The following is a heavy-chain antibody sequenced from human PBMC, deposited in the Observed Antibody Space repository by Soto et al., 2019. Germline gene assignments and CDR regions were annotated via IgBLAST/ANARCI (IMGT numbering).Heavy chain of an antibody. CDR2: ISRRGTVK. CDR1: GFTFSNYA. CDR3: TRYRWFDA. Sequence: RGSVILSCAASGFTFSNYAMNWLRQAPGKGLEWISYISRRGTVKYHADSVKGRFTISRDNAKNSLYLRMNSLIAEDTAVYYCTRYRWFDAWGQGTLVTVSS. J-gene: IGHJ5*02. V-gene: IGHV3-48*03. D-gene: IGHD3-16*02.